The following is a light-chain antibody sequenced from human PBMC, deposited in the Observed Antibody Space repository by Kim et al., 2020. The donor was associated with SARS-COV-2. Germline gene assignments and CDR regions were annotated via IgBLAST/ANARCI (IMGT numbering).Light chain of an antibody. Sequence: RVPISCTGGSSNIGADNDVHWAHQLPGIAPNLLIYGNSNRPSGVPDRFSGSKSGTSASLAITGLQAEDEADYYCQSYDSSLSDSVFGGGTQLTVL. CDR1: SSNIGADND. J-gene: IGLJ2*01. V-gene: IGLV1-40*01. CDR3: QSYDSSLSDSV. CDR2: GNS.